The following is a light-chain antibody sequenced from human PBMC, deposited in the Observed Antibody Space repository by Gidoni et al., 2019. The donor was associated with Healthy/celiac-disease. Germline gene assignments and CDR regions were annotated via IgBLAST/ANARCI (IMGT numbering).Light chain of an antibody. CDR2: GAS. V-gene: IGKV3-20*01. CDR1: QSVSSSY. Sequence: EILLTQSPGTLSLSPGEGATLSCRASQSVSSSYLAWYQQKPGQAPRLLIYGASSRATGIPDRFSGSESGTDFTLTISRLEPEDFAVYYCQQYGSSPRTFGQGTKVEIK. J-gene: IGKJ1*01. CDR3: QQYGSSPRT.